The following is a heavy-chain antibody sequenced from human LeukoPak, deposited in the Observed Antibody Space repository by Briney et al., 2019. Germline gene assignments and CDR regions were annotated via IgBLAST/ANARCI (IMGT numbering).Heavy chain of an antibody. CDR1: GFTFSSYG. CDR3: ARRDTAMRRFDP. V-gene: IGHV3-30*03. D-gene: IGHD5-18*01. CDR2: ISYDGSNK. J-gene: IGHJ5*02. Sequence: PGGSLRLSCAASGFTFSSYGMHWVRQAPGKGLEWVAVISYDGSNKYYADSVKGRFTISRDNSKNTLYLQMNSLRAEDTAVYYCARRDTAMRRFDPWGQGTLVTVSS.